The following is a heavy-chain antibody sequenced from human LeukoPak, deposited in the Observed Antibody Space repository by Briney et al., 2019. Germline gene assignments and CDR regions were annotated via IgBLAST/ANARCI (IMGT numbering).Heavy chain of an antibody. CDR2: ISRPSTTI. D-gene: IGHD1-14*01. J-gene: IGHJ4*02. V-gene: IGHV3-48*04. Sequence: GGSLRLSCGASGINFSTYSMNWVRQAPGKGVEWIAYISRPSTTIHYADSVKGRFTIFRDNGKNLLYLQMDSLRAEDTAVYFCATSTPDLFDYWGQGIVVAVSS. CDR3: ATSTPDLFDY. CDR1: GINFSTYS.